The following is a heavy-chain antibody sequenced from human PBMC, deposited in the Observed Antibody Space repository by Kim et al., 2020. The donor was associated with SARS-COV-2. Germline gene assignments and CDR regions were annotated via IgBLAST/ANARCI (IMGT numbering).Heavy chain of an antibody. V-gene: IGHV1-46*01. Sequence: ASVKVSCKASGYTFTSYYMHWVRQAPGQGLEWMGIINPSGGSTSYAQKFQGRVTMTRDTSTSTVYMELSSLRSEDTAVYYCARARIRITMVRGAFDYWCQGTLVTVSS. D-gene: IGHD3-10*01. J-gene: IGHJ4*02. CDR2: INPSGGST. CDR1: GYTFTSYY. CDR3: ARARIRITMVRGAFDY.